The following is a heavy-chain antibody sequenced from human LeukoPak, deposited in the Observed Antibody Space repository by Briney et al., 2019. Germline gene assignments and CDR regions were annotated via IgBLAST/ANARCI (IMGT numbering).Heavy chain of an antibody. J-gene: IGHJ4*02. CDR2: IYYSGST. CDR1: GGSISSYY. D-gene: IGHD4-11*01. V-gene: IGHV4-59*01. Sequence: SETLSLTCTVSGGSISSYYWSWIRQPPGKGLEWIGYIYYSGSTNYKPSLKSRVTISVDTSKNQFSLKLNSVTAADTAVYYCARGVTKRLIDYWGQGTLVTVSS. CDR3: ARGVTKRLIDY.